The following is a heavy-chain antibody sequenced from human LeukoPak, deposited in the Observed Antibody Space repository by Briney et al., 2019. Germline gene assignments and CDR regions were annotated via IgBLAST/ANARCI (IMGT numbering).Heavy chain of an antibody. CDR1: GGSFSSSSYC. CDR3: ARVVASSWYGDQ. J-gene: IGHJ4*02. Sequence: SSETLSLTCTVSGGSFSSSSYCWGWIRQSPGKGLEWIGSIYYSGATYYNPSLKSRVTISIDTSKNQFSLKLSSMTAADTAVYYCARVVASSWYGDQWGQGTLVTVSS. CDR2: IYYSGAT. V-gene: IGHV4-39*07. D-gene: IGHD6-13*01.